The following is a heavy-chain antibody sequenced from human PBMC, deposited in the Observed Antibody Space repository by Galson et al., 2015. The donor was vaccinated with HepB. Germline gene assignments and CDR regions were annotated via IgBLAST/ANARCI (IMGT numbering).Heavy chain of an antibody. D-gene: IGHD3-16*02. CDR1: GFTFGDYA. V-gene: IGHV3-15*05. CDR3: ATFMFTFGGVIVDY. J-gene: IGHJ4*02. Sequence: SLRLSCAASGFTFGDYAMSWFRQAPGKGLEWVGRIKSKTDGGTADYAAPVKGRFTISRDDSKNTLYLQMSSLKTEDTAVYYCATFMFTFGGVIVDYWGQGTLVTVSS. CDR2: IKSKTDGGTA.